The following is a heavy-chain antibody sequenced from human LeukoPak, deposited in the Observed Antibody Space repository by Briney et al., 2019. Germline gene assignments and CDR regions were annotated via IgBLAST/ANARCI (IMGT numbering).Heavy chain of an antibody. J-gene: IGHJ4*02. CDR3: ARERGRGRDSPWFDY. CDR1: GFIVSGDF. D-gene: IGHD1-26*01. CDR2: IYSDGST. V-gene: IGHV3-53*01. Sequence: GGSLRLSCAASGFIVSGDFMSWVRQAPGKGLEWVSAIYSDGSTYYADSVKGRFTISRDNSKNTLDLQMTGLRAEDTAVYYCARERGRGRDSPWFDYWGQGTLVTVSS.